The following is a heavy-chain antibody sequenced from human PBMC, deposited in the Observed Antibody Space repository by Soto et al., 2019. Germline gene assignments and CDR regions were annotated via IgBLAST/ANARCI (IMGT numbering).Heavy chain of an antibody. CDR2: TTDSGGST. D-gene: IGHD1-1*01. CDR3: AKLYWNPRYFDY. CDR1: GFTFTNVA. Sequence: PGGSLTLSCAASGFTFTNVAMTWVRQAPGKGLEWVSTTTDSGGSTDYADSVKGRFTISRDNSKSTLYLQMNNLRADDTAVYYCAKLYWNPRYFDYWGQGARVTVSS. J-gene: IGHJ4*02. V-gene: IGHV3-23*01.